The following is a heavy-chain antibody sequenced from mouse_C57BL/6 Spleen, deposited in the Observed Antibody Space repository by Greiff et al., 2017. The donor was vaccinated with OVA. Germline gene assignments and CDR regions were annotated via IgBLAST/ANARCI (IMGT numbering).Heavy chain of an antibody. CDR2: LYPGSGST. V-gene: IGHV1-55*01. D-gene: IGHD3-2*02. CDR1: GYTFTSYW. Sequence: QVQLQQPGAELVKPGASVKMSCKASGYTFTSYWITWVKQRPGQGLEWIGDLYPGSGSTNYNEKFKSKATLTVDTSSSTAYMQLSSLTSEDSAVYYCAREAQTAQAPDWFAYWGKGTLVTVSA. J-gene: IGHJ3*01. CDR3: AREAQTAQAPDWFAY.